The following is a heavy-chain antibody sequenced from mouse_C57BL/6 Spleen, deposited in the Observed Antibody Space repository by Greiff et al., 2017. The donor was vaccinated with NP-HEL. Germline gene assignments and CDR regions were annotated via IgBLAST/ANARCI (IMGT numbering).Heavy chain of an antibody. D-gene: IGHD1-1*01. CDR2: IDPETGGP. J-gene: IGHJ2*01. V-gene: IGHV1-15*01. CDR3: TRNYYGSSWDY. Sequence: QVQLQQSGAELVRPGASVTLSCKASGYTFTDYEMHWVKQTPVPGLEWIGAIDPETGGPAYNQKFKGKAILTADKSSSTAYMELRSLTSEDSAVYYCTRNYYGSSWDYWGQGTTLTVSS. CDR1: GYTFTDYE.